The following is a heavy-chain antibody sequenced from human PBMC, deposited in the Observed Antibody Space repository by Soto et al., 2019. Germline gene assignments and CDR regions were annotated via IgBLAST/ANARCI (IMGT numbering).Heavy chain of an antibody. J-gene: IGHJ6*02. Sequence: ASVKVSCKASGYTFTSYYIHWVRRAPGQGLEWMGIINPSGGSTSYAQKFQGRVTMTRDTSTSTVYMELSSLRSEDTAVYYCARASMAAAGRDYYYYYGMDVWGQGTTVTVSS. CDR1: GYTFTSYY. D-gene: IGHD6-13*01. CDR3: ARASMAAAGRDYYYYYGMDV. V-gene: IGHV1-46*01. CDR2: INPSGGST.